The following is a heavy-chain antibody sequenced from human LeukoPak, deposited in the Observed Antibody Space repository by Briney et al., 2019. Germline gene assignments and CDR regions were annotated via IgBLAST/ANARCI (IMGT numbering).Heavy chain of an antibody. D-gene: IGHD3-9*01. Sequence: SETLSLTCTVSGGSISSYYWSWIRQPAGKGLEWIGRIYTSGSTNYNPSLKSRVTMSVDTSKNQFSLKLSSVTAADTAVYYCARGPNYDILTGYPNYYYYYGMDVWGQGTTVTVSS. J-gene: IGHJ6*02. CDR1: GGSISSYY. V-gene: IGHV4-4*07. CDR2: IYTSGST. CDR3: ARGPNYDILTGYPNYYYYYGMDV.